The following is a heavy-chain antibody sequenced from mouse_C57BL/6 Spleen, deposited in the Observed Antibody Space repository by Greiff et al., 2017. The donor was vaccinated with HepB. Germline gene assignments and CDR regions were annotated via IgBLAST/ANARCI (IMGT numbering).Heavy chain of an antibody. J-gene: IGHJ4*01. CDR1: GYTFTNYW. Sequence: QVQLKQSGAELVRPGTSVKMSCKASGYTFTNYWIGWAKQRPGHGLEWIGDIYPGGGYTNYNEKFKGKATLTADKSSSTAYMQFSSLTSEDSAIYYCARSALASSGPNDGMDYWGQGTSVTVSA. CDR2: IYPGGGYT. D-gene: IGHD3-2*02. V-gene: IGHV1-63*01. CDR3: ARSALASSGPNDGMDY.